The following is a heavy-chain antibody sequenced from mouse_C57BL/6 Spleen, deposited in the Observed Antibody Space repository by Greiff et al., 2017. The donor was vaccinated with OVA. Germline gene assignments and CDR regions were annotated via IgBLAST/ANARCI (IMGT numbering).Heavy chain of an antibody. J-gene: IGHJ2*01. V-gene: IGHV1-19*01. Sequence: VKLQQSGPVLVKPGASVKMSCKASGYTFTDYYMTWVKQSHGKSLEWIGVINPYNGGTRYNQKFKGKATLTVDKSSSTAYMELNSLTSDDAAVYYYVGDEADYWGQGTTLTVSS. CDR1: GYTFTDYY. D-gene: IGHD3-3*01. CDR3: VGDEADY. CDR2: INPYNGGT.